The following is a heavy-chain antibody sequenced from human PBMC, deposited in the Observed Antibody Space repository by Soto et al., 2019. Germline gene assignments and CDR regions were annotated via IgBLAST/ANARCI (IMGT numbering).Heavy chain of an antibody. J-gene: IGHJ4*02. D-gene: IGHD3-10*01. CDR1: GFAFNNYG. Sequence: GGSLRLSCTVSGFAFNNYGINWVRQAPGKGLEWVSSISKSDYTYYSDSVTGRFTISRDNAKNSVSLQMNTLSPEDAAVYYCARTLRGRGVKYFDDWGQGTLVTVSS. V-gene: IGHV3-21*01. CDR2: ISKSDYT. CDR3: ARTLRGRGVKYFDD.